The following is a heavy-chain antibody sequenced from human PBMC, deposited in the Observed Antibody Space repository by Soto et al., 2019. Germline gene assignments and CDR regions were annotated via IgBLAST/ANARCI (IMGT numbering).Heavy chain of an antibody. V-gene: IGHV4-59*01. CDR1: GGSISSYY. CDR3: AREGRDGTQFDY. CDR2: SYYSGST. Sequence: SETLSLTCTVSGGSISSYYWSWRRQPPGKGLEWIGYSYYSGSTNYNPSLKSRVTISVDTSKNQFSLKLSSVTAAATAVYYCAREGRDGTQFDYWGEGTLVTGSS. D-gene: IGHD1-1*01. J-gene: IGHJ4*02.